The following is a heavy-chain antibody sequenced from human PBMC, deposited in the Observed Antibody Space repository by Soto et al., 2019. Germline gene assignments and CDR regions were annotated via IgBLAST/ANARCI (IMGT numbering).Heavy chain of an antibody. Sequence: PGGALRLSCEACGLTFSSYAMRWVRQAPGKGLEWVSAISGSGGSTYYADSVKGRFTISRDNSKNTLYLQMNSLRAEDTAVYYCASQYYYDSSGSFLGAIPDYYGMDVWGQGTTVTVSS. V-gene: IGHV3-23*01. J-gene: IGHJ6*02. CDR2: ISGSGGST. CDR1: GLTFSSYA. D-gene: IGHD3-22*01. CDR3: ASQYYYDSSGSFLGAIPDYYGMDV.